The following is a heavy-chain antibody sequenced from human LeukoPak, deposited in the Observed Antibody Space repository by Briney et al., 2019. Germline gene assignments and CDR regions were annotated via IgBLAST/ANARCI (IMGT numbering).Heavy chain of an antibody. J-gene: IGHJ4*03. Sequence: GESLKISCQGSGYSFSEYWIGWVRQLPGKGLEWMGVFYPGDSRTKYSPSFQGHITMSGDKSTNTAYLQWTSLKASDTAIFYCARWMVRGDPEGFDIWGQGTQVIVSA. CDR3: ARWMVRGDPEGFDI. V-gene: IGHV5-51*06. D-gene: IGHD3-10*01. CDR1: GYSFSEYW. CDR2: FYPGDSRT.